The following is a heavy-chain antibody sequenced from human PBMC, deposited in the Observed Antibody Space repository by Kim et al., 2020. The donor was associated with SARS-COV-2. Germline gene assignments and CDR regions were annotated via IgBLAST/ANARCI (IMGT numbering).Heavy chain of an antibody. CDR2: TYYRSKWYN. CDR1: GDSVSSNSAA. Sequence: SQTLSLTCAISGDSVSSNSAAWNWIRQSPSRGLEWLGRTYYRSKWYNDYAVSVKSRITINPDTSKNQFSLQLNSVTPEDTAVYYCARAYYYGSGSKGAFDIWGQGTMVTVSS. CDR3: ARAYYYGSGSKGAFDI. J-gene: IGHJ3*02. V-gene: IGHV6-1*01. D-gene: IGHD3-10*01.